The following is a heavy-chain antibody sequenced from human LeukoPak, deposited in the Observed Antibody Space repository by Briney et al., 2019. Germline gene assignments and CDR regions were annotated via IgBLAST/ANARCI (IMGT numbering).Heavy chain of an antibody. V-gene: IGHV1-46*01. CDR2: INPSGGST. Sequence: GASVNVSCKASGYTFTSYYMHWVRQAPGQGLEWMGIINPSGGSTSYAQKFQGRVTMTRDTSTSTVYMELSSLRSEDTAVYYCARDRAHTAMAPVDWGQGTLVTVSS. CDR3: ARDRAHTAMAPVD. D-gene: IGHD5-18*01. J-gene: IGHJ4*02. CDR1: GYTFTSYY.